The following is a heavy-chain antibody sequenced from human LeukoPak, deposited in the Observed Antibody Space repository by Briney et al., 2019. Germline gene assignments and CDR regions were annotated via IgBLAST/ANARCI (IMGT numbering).Heavy chain of an antibody. Sequence: SETLSLTCTVSGGSISSSSYYWVWIRQPPGKGLEWIGSIYYSGSTYYNPSLKSRVTISVDTSKNQFSLKLSSVTAADTAVYYCARSYGNYDYFDYWGQGTLVTVSS. V-gene: IGHV4-39*01. CDR3: ARSYGNYDYFDY. CDR1: GGSISSSSYY. D-gene: IGHD1-7*01. CDR2: IYYSGST. J-gene: IGHJ4*02.